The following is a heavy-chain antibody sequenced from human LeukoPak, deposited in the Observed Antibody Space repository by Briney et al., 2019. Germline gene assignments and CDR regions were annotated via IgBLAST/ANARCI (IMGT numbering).Heavy chain of an antibody. J-gene: IGHJ5*02. D-gene: IGHD4-4*01. V-gene: IGHV4-39*01. CDR2: VHYSGST. CDR3: ARHQYTHYEFDP. Sequence: SETLSLTCSVSGGSINSIYYWAWIRQPPGKGLEWIGTVHYSGSTYYNPSLKSRVTVSVDASKDQFFLKLRSVTAADTAVYYCARHQYTHYEFDPWGQRILVTVSS. CDR1: GGSINSIYY.